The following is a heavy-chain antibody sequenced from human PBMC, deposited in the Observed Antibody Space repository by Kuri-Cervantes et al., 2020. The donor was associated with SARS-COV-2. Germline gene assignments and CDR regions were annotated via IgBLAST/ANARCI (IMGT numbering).Heavy chain of an antibody. Sequence: ESLKISCTVSGYFISSGYYWGWIRQPPGKGLEWFGSIYHSGSTYYNPSLKSGVTISVDTSKKQFSLKLSSVTDADTAVYYCERTYATVTGDAFDIWGQGTMVTVSS. CDR1: GYFISSGYY. V-gene: IGHV4-38-2*02. CDR2: IYHSGST. D-gene: IGHD4-11*01. CDR3: ERTYATVTGDAFDI. J-gene: IGHJ3*02.